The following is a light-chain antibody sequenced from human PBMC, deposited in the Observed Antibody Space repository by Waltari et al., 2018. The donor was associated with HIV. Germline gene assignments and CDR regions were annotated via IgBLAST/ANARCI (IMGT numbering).Light chain of an antibody. J-gene: IGLJ2*01. CDR3: SSYADRNGFYVV. V-gene: IGLV2-8*01. Sequence: QSALTQPPSASGSPGQSVTISCTGTNSDIGGYNYVSWYQHNPGKAPKLVISEVTKRPSGVPDRFSGSKSGTTASLTVSGLQAEDEADYYCSSYADRNGFYVVFGGGTRLTVL. CDR2: EVT. CDR1: NSDIGGYNY.